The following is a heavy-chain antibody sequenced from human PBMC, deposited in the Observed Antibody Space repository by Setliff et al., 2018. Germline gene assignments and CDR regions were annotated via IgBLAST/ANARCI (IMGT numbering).Heavy chain of an antibody. D-gene: IGHD3-10*01. CDR3: ARQKSTGSGNNWFDP. J-gene: IGHJ5*02. Sequence: RGESLKTSCKGSGFSFTDFWIGWVRQMPGKGLEWMGLIYAGDSDTRYNPSFQGRVTMSADKSINTAYLQWSSLKASDTAIYYCARQKSTGSGNNWFDPWGQGTLVTVSS. V-gene: IGHV5-51*01. CDR2: IYAGDSDT. CDR1: GFSFTDFW.